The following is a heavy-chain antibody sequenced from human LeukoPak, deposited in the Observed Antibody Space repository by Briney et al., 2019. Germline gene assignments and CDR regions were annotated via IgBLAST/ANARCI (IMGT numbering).Heavy chain of an antibody. J-gene: IGHJ4*02. CDR3: AKVGSDDILTGHWGRFDY. Sequence: PGGSLRLSCAASGFTFSSYGMHWVRQAPGKGLEWVAFIRYDGSNKYYADSVKGRFTISRDNSKNTLYLQMNSLRAEDTAVYYCAKVGSDDILTGHWGRFDYWGQGTLVTVSS. V-gene: IGHV3-30*02. CDR2: IRYDGSNK. D-gene: IGHD3-9*01. CDR1: GFTFSSYG.